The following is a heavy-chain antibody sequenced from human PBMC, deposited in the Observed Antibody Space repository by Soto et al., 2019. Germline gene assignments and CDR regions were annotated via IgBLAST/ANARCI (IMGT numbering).Heavy chain of an antibody. J-gene: IGHJ6*03. V-gene: IGHV4-59*01. D-gene: IGHD2-15*01. Sequence: SETLSLTCTVSGGSISSYYWSWIRQPPGKGLEWIGYIYYSGSTNYNPSLKSRVTISVDTSKNQFSLKLNSVTAADTAVYYCARTEMRKYCSGGSCYIYHYYYFMDGWAKRTTVTVSS. CDR3: ARTEMRKYCSGGSCYIYHYYYFMDG. CDR2: IYYSGST. CDR1: GGSISSYY.